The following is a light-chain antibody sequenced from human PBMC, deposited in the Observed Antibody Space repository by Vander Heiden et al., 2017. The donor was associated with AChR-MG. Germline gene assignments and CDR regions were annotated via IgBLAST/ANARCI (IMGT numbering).Light chain of an antibody. CDR1: SPNIGAGYA. Sequence: QSVLTQPPSVSGAPGQRVTISCTGSSPNIGAGYAVHWYQQLPGTAPKLLIDGNSNRPSGVPDRFSGSKSGTSASLAITGLQAEDEADYYCQSYDSSLSVFVVFGGGTKLTVL. CDR2: GNS. CDR3: QSYDSSLSVFVV. J-gene: IGLJ2*01. V-gene: IGLV1-40*01.